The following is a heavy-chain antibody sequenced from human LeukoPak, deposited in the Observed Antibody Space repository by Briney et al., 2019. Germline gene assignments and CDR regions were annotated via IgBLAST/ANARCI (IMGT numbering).Heavy chain of an antibody. J-gene: IGHJ4*02. CDR2: ISSSGSTI. D-gene: IGHD6-6*01. V-gene: IGHV3-11*01. CDR1: GFTSSDYY. CDR3: VRDVSSSATFDY. Sequence: GGSLRLSCAVSGFTSSDYYMSWIRQAPGKGLEWVSYISSSGSTIYYAASVKGRFTFSRDNAKNSLFLQMNSLRAEDTAVYYCVRDVSSSATFDYWGQGTLVTVSS.